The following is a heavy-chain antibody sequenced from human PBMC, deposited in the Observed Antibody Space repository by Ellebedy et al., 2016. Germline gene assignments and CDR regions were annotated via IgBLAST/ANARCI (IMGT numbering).Heavy chain of an antibody. CDR1: GFTFSDYA. J-gene: IGHJ4*02. CDR2: IRSMAYRGTT. D-gene: IGHD1-26*01. Sequence: GESLKISXTVSGFTFSDYALSWVRQAPGKGLEWVGFIRSMAYRGTTEYAASVKGRFSISRDDSKNSVHLQMNSLKTEDTAVYYCNRWRSGSPDFWGQGTLVTVSS. CDR3: NRWRSGSPDF. V-gene: IGHV3-49*04.